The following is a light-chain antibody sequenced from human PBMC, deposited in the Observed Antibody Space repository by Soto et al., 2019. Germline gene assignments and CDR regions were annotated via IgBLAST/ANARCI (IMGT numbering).Light chain of an antibody. V-gene: IGKV3-11*01. Sequence: EIVLTQSPATLSLSPGERATLSCRASQSFSNNLAWYQQKPGQAPRLLIYDSSTRATGIPPRFSGSRSGTDFHLTISSLDPEDFAVYYCQQRGDWPRTFGQGTKVEIK. CDR3: QQRGDWPRT. J-gene: IGKJ1*01. CDR1: QSFSNN. CDR2: DSS.